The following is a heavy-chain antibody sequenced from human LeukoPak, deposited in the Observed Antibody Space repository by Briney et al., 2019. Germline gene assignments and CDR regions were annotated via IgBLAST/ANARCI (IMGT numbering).Heavy chain of an antibody. V-gene: IGHV1-18*01. D-gene: IGHD3-22*01. CDR3: AREGNYYDSTGYYSFPY. J-gene: IGHJ4*02. CDR1: GYTFTSYG. CDR2: ISAYNGNT. Sequence: GASVKVSCKASGYTFTSYGLNWVRQAPGQKLVWMGWISAYNGNTNYAQMFQGRVTMTTDTSTSTAYMELTSLRSDDTAVYYCAREGNYYDSTGYYSFPYWGQGTLVTVSS.